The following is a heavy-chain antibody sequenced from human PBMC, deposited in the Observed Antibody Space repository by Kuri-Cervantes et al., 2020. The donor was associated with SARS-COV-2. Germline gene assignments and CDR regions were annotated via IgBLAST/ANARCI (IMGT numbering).Heavy chain of an antibody. Sequence: ESLKISCAVSGYSISSGYYWGWIRQPPGKGLEWIGSIYHSGSTYYNPSLKSRVTISVDTSKNQFSLKLSSVTAADTAVYYCARDRVYFDYWGQGTLVTVSS. V-gene: IGHV4-38-2*02. CDR1: GYSISSGYY. CDR3: ARDRVYFDY. J-gene: IGHJ4*02. CDR2: IYHSGST.